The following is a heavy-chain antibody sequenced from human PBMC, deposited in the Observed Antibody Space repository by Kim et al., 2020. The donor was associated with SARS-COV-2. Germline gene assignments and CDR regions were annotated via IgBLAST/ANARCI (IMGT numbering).Heavy chain of an antibody. J-gene: IGHJ4*02. CDR3: TTDRGAYCGGDCYEGY. Sequence: GRSLRLSCAASGFNFNKAWMSWVRQAPGKGLEWVGRIKSTGDGGTIDYAAPAKGRFTISRDDSKNTVDLQMNSLKTEDTAVYYCTTDRGAYCGGDCYEGYWGQGTLVTVSS. D-gene: IGHD2-21*02. V-gene: IGHV3-15*01. CDR1: GFNFNKAW. CDR2: IKSTGDGGTI.